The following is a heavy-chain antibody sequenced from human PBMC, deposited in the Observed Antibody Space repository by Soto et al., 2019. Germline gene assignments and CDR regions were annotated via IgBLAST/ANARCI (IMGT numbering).Heavy chain of an antibody. CDR1: GGSISSSSYY. CDR2: IYYSGTT. J-gene: IGHJ4*02. D-gene: IGHD3-9*01. V-gene: IGHV4-39*01. CDR3: ARHRGYYDIVTGYYTELNFDY. Sequence: SLTCTVSGGSISSSSYYWGWIRQPPGKGLVWIGSIYYSGTTYYNPSLKSRVTISVDTSKNQFSLKLSSVTAADTAVYYCARHRGYYDIVTGYYTELNFDYWGQGTLVTVSS.